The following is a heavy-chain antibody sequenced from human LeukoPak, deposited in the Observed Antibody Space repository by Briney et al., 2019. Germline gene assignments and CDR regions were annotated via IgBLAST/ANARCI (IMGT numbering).Heavy chain of an antibody. CDR1: GFTFSSYA. J-gene: IGHJ4*02. CDR2: ICGSGGST. Sequence: PGGSLRLSCAASGFTFSSYAMSRVRQAPGKELEWVSAICGSGGSTYYADSVKGRFTISRDNSKNTLYLQMNSLRAEDTAVYYCANRGDYDSSGCLRTYWGQGTLVTVSS. CDR3: ANRGDYDSSGCLRTY. D-gene: IGHD3-22*01. V-gene: IGHV3-23*01.